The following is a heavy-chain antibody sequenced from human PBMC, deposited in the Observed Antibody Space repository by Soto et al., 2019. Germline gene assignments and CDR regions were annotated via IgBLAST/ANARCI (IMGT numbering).Heavy chain of an antibody. V-gene: IGHV2-5*01. CDR2: IYWNDDK. CDR3: AHLSAYDSGAYFQH. J-gene: IGHJ1*01. CDR1: GFSLSTSGVG. Sequence: SGPTLVKPTQTLTLTCTFSGFSLSTSGVGVGWIRQPPGKALEWLALIYWNDDKRYSPSLKSRLTITKDNSKNQVVLTMTNMDPVDTATYYCAHLSAYDSGAYFQHWGQGTLVTVSS. D-gene: IGHD3-3*01.